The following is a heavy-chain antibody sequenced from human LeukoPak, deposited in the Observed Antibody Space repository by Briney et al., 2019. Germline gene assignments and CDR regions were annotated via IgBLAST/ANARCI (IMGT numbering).Heavy chain of an antibody. CDR3: ARGRIAKIVVVHSFHYGMDV. D-gene: IGHD3-22*01. V-gene: IGHV4-34*01. CDR2: INDYTGNT. J-gene: IGHJ6*02. Sequence: SETLSLTCDVFGGSFTDYCWTWIRQSPGKGLEWIGEINDYTGNTNYNPSLNSRDSISLEKSKNQFSLELRSVTAADTAVYYCARGRIAKIVVVHSFHYGMDVWGQGTTVTVSS. CDR1: GGSFTDYC.